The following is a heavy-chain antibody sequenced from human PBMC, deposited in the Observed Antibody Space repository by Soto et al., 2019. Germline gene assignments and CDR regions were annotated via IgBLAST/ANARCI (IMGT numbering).Heavy chain of an antibody. CDR3: ARGVMITFGGENYFDY. V-gene: IGHV1-69*01. CDR1: GGTFSSYA. CDR2: IIPIFGTA. J-gene: IGHJ4*02. D-gene: IGHD3-16*01. Sequence: QVQLVQSGAEVKKPGSSVKVSCKASGGTFSSYAISWVRQAPGQGLEWMGGIIPIFGTANYAQKFQGRVTITADESTSTAYMELRSLRSEDTAVYYCARGVMITFGGENYFDYWGQGTLVTVSS.